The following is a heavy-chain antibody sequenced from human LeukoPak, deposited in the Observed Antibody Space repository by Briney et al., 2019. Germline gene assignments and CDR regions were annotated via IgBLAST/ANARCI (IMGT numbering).Heavy chain of an antibody. Sequence: GGSLRLSCAASGFTVSSNYMTWVRQAPGKGLEWVSVIYSGDSTYYADSVKGRFTISRDESKNTLYLQMNSLRAEDTAVYYCAKAAYGSESYYDPFDYWGQGTLVTVSS. V-gene: IGHV3-53*01. CDR2: IYSGDST. D-gene: IGHD3-10*01. CDR1: GFTVSSNY. J-gene: IGHJ4*02. CDR3: AKAAYGSESYYDPFDY.